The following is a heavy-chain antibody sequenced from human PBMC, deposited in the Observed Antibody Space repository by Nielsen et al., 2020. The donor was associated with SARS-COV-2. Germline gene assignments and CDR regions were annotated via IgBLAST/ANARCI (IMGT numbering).Heavy chain of an antibody. J-gene: IGHJ6*02. D-gene: IGHD1-1*01. CDR3: ARVFLVQQNYYYYGMDV. CDR1: GGSISSSSYY. V-gene: IGHV4-39*01. Sequence: SETLSLTCTVSGGSISSSSYYWGWIRQPPGKGLEWIGSIYYSGSTYYNPSLKSRVTISVDTSKNQFSLKLSSVTAADTAVYYCARVFLVQQNYYYYGMDVWGQGTTVTVSS. CDR2: IYYSGST.